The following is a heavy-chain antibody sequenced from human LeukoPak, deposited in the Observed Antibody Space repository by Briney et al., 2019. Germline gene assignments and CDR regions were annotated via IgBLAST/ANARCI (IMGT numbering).Heavy chain of an antibody. J-gene: IGHJ3*02. CDR3: AKDLGDFKPPDAFDI. V-gene: IGHV3-23*01. Sequence: GGSLRLSCAASGFTFNKYAMTWVRQAPGKGLEWVSGISGGSGNTDYGDSVKGRFTISRDNSKNTLYLQMNSLRAEDTAVYYCAKDLGDFKPPDAFDIWGQGTMVTVSS. D-gene: IGHD3-16*01. CDR1: GFTFNKYA. CDR2: ISGGSGNT.